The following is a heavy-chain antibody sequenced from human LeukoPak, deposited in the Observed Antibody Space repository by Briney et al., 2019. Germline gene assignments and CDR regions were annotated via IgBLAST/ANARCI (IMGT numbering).Heavy chain of an antibody. Sequence: SGGSLRLSCAASGFTFSNYAMSWVRQAPGKGLEKISSISGSGDSTFHADSVKGRFTISRDNSKNTLYLHMNNLRVEYTAVYYCAKYDLSSSWTRTGFEYWGQGTLVTVSS. CDR2: ISGSGDST. CDR3: AKYDLSSSWTRTGFEY. CDR1: GFTFSNYA. V-gene: IGHV3-23*01. J-gene: IGHJ4*02. D-gene: IGHD2-2*01.